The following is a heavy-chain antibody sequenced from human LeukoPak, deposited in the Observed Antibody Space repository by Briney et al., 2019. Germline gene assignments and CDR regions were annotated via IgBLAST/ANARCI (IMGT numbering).Heavy chain of an antibody. D-gene: IGHD2-15*01. CDR1: GYSINNYW. CDR2: IYPADSDI. J-gene: IGHJ5*02. Sequence: GESLKISCQGSGYSINNYWIGWVRQMPGKGLEWMGIIYPADSDIRYSPSFQGQVTISADKSISTAYLQWSSLKASDTAMYYCARQEYCSGGSCYTWFDPWGQGTLVAVSS. CDR3: ARQEYCSGGSCYTWFDP. V-gene: IGHV5-51*01.